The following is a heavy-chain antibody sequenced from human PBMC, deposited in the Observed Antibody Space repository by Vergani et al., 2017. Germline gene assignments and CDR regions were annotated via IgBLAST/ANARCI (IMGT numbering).Heavy chain of an antibody. V-gene: IGHV3-23*04. D-gene: IGHD6-19*01. CDR2: ISGSGGST. Sequence: EVQLVESGGGLIHPGGSLRLSCEGSGFSFSGYWMHWVRQSPEKGLVWVSAISGSGGSTYYADSVKGRFTISRDNSKNTLYLQMNSLRAEDTAVYYCAKALRGGWYVGGMDVWGQGTTVTVSS. J-gene: IGHJ6*02. CDR3: AKALRGGWYVGGMDV. CDR1: GFSFSGYW.